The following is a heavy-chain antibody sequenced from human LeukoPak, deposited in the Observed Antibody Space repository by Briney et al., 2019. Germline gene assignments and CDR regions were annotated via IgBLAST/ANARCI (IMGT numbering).Heavy chain of an antibody. CDR1: GFTFSSYS. CDR3: ARTDAFDM. J-gene: IGHJ3*02. Sequence: GGSLRLSCAASGFTFSSYSMNWVRQAPGKGLEWVSSISRSSSYIYYADSVKGRFTISRDNAKNSLYLQMNSLRAEDTAVYYCARTDAFDMWGQGTMVTVSS. CDR2: ISRSSSYI. V-gene: IGHV3-21*01.